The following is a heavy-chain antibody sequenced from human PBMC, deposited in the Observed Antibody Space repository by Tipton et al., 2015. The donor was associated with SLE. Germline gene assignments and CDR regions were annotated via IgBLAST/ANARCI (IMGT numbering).Heavy chain of an antibody. Sequence: TLSLTCIVSGGAISSRSYYWGWIRQPPGKGLEWIGSISYSGNTYYNPSLKSRVTISLDTSKNQFSLQVSSVTAADTAVYYCARDGRLLGDLVDYWGQGTLVTVSS. J-gene: IGHJ4*02. V-gene: IGHV4-39*07. CDR3: ARDGRLLGDLVDY. D-gene: IGHD3-3*01. CDR1: GGAISSRSYY. CDR2: ISYSGNT.